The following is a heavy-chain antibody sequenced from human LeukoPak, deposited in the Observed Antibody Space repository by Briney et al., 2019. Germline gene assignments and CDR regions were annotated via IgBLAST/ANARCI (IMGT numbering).Heavy chain of an antibody. CDR2: IYYTGST. D-gene: IGHD3-22*01. CDR1: GGSISSGGFY. J-gene: IGHJ4*02. CDR3: AVTGYYYDSGGTFDY. V-gene: IGHV4-31*03. Sequence: SQTLSLTCSVSGGSISSGGFYWSWIRQHPGKGLEWIGYIYYTGSTYYNPSLESRVTISVDTSKNQFSLRLTSVTAADTAVYYCAVTGYYYDSGGTFDYWGQGTLVTVSS.